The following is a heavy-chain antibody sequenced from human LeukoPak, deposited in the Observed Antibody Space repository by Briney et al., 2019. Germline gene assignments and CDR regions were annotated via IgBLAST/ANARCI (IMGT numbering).Heavy chain of an antibody. CDR1: GGTFSNYA. D-gene: IGHD5-24*01. Sequence: GASVKVSCKASGGTFSNYAINWVRRAPGQGLEWMGGIIPIFGTANYAQNFQGRVTITADESTTTAYLELSGLRSEDTAVYYCARSGEMATAHWFFDLWGRGTLVTVSS. J-gene: IGHJ2*01. CDR2: IIPIFGTA. CDR3: ARSGEMATAHWFFDL. V-gene: IGHV1-69*13.